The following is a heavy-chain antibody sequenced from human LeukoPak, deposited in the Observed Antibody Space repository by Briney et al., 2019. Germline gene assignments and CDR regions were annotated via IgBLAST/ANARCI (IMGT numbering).Heavy chain of an antibody. Sequence: SETLSLTCTVSGYSISSGYYWGWIRQPPGNGLEWIGSIYHSGSTYYNPSLKSRVTISVDTSKNQFSLKLSSVTAADTAVYYCARTTEAHSWRTRYYDYYMDVWGKGTTVTVSS. CDR2: IYHSGST. J-gene: IGHJ6*03. CDR3: ARTTEAHSWRTRYYDYYMDV. CDR1: GYSISSGYY. V-gene: IGHV4-38-2*02. D-gene: IGHD6-13*01.